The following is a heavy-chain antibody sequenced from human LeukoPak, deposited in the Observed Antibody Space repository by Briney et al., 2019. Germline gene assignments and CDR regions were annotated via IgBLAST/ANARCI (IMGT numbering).Heavy chain of an antibody. CDR1: GYTFTNYG. Sequence: ASVKVSCKASGYTFTNYGISWVRQAPGQGLEWMGWISAYNGDTKYAQKFQGRVTMTTDKSTNTAYMELRSLRSDDTAVYYCARDLIAVVGDVFDLWGQGTMVTVSS. J-gene: IGHJ3*01. CDR2: ISAYNGDT. V-gene: IGHV1-18*01. D-gene: IGHD3-22*01. CDR3: ARDLIAVVGDVFDL.